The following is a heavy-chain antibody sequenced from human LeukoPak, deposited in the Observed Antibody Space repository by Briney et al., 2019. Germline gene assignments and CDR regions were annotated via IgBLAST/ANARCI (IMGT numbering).Heavy chain of an antibody. Sequence: ASVKVSCKASGYTFTGYYIHWVRQAPGQGPEWMGCILPRDSSTAYAQKFQGRVTLTSDASINTAFLELTRLTSDDTAIYYCARDLRDWNLWAQGTLVTVSS. CDR3: ARDLRDWNL. V-gene: IGHV1-2*02. CDR1: GYTFTGYY. J-gene: IGHJ4*02. D-gene: IGHD1-7*01. CDR2: ILPRDSST.